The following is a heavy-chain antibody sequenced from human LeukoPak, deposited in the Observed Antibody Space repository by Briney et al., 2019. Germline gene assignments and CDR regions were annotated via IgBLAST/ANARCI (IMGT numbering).Heavy chain of an antibody. D-gene: IGHD6-13*01. Sequence: GASVKVSCKASGGTFSSYAISWVRQAPGQGLEWMGGIIPIFGTANYAQKFQGRVTITADESTSTAYMELSSLRSEDAAVYYCARDPPPYSSSWYWFDPWGQGTLVTVSS. J-gene: IGHJ5*02. CDR2: IIPIFGTA. CDR1: GGTFSSYA. V-gene: IGHV1-69*13. CDR3: ARDPPPYSSSWYWFDP.